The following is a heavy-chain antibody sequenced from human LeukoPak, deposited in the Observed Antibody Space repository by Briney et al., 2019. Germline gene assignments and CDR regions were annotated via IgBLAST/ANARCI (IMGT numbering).Heavy chain of an antibody. J-gene: IGHJ4*02. CDR1: GYTFSSYD. V-gene: IGHV1-8*01. CDR3: ARIKRIMEPGTVGLDS. D-gene: IGHD2-8*01. Sequence: ASVKVSCKASGYTFSSYDINWVRQAAGQGLEWMGWMNPNSGHAGYTQKLQGRVTMTSDNAISTVYMEISSLRSDDAAVYYCARIKRIMEPGTVGLDSWGQGTLVTVSS. CDR2: MNPNSGHA.